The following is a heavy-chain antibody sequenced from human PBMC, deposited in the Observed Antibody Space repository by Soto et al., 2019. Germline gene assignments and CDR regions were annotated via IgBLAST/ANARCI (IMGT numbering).Heavy chain of an antibody. J-gene: IGHJ4*02. D-gene: IGHD6-13*01. V-gene: IGHV4-59*01. Sequence: SETLSLTCTVSGGSISSYYWSWIRQPPGKGLEWIGYIYYSGSTNYNPSLKSRVTISVDTSKNQFSLKLSSVTAADTAVYYCARVAAAGTLFDYWGQGTLVTVSS. CDR2: IYYSGST. CDR1: GGSISSYY. CDR3: ARVAAAGTLFDY.